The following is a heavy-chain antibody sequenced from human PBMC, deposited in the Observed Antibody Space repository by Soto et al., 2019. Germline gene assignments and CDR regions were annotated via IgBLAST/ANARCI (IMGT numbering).Heavy chain of an antibody. CDR2: ISAYNGNT. Sequence: ASVKVSCKASGYTFTSDAISWVRQAPGQGLEWMGWISAYNGNTNYAQKFQGRVTMTSYTTEYAASVKGRFTISRDDSKNSLYLQMNSLKTEDTAVYYCARGNRAFDIWGQGTMVT. J-gene: IGHJ3*02. CDR1: GYTFTSDA. D-gene: IGHD3-22*01. CDR3: YLQMNSLKTEDTAVYYCARGNRAFDI. V-gene: IGHV1-18*01.